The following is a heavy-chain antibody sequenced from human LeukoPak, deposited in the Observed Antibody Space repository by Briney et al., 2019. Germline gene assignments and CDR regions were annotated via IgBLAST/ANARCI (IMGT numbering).Heavy chain of an antibody. V-gene: IGHV4-59*01. CDR3: ARADRGDILTGYYFNFDY. D-gene: IGHD3-9*01. CDR1: GGSISSYY. CDR2: IYYSGST. J-gene: IGHJ4*02. Sequence: SETLSLTCTVSGGSISSYYWSWIRQPPGKGLEWIGYIYYSGSTNYNPSLKSRVTISVDTSKNQFSLKLSSVTAADTAVYYCARADRGDILTGYYFNFDYWGQGTLVTVSS.